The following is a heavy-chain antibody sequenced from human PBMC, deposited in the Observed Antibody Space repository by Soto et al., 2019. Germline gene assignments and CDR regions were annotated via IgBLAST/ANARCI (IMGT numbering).Heavy chain of an antibody. D-gene: IGHD3-3*01. V-gene: IGHV4-34*01. CDR1: GGSVNGYY. Sequence: SETLSLTCAVYGGSVNGYYWNWIRQPPGKGLEWIGEINHTGGTHYSPSLKSRVTMSVDTSKNQFSLRLSSVTAADTAIYYCATRITVFGLLIPPFDPWGQGTQVTVSS. CDR2: INHTGGT. J-gene: IGHJ5*02. CDR3: ATRITVFGLLIPPFDP.